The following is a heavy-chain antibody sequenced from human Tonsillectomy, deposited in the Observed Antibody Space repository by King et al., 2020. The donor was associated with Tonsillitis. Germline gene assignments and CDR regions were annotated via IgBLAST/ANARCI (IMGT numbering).Heavy chain of an antibody. V-gene: IGHV4-59*08. D-gene: IGHD3-10*01. CDR1: GGSISSYY. Sequence: QLQESGPGLVKPSETLSLTCTVSGGSISSYYWSWIRQPPGKGLEWIGYIYYSGSTNYNPSLKSRVTISVDTSKNQFSLKLSSVTAADTAVYYCARQDYYGSGPNWFETWGQGTLVTVSS. J-gene: IGHJ5*02. CDR2: IYYSGST. CDR3: ARQDYYGSGPNWFET.